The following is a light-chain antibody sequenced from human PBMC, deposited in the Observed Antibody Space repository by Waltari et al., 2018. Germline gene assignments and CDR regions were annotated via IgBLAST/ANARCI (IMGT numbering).Light chain of an antibody. CDR3: QQHGTLPAT. CDR2: RAS. Sequence: EIVLTQSPGTASLSPGERVTLSCRASQTVGSSSLAWYQKKPGQAPRLVIYRASRGATSIPDRCSSRWSGTDFSLTISRLEPEDFAVYYCQQHGTLPATFGQGTKVEIK. J-gene: IGKJ1*01. V-gene: IGKV3-20*01. CDR1: QTVGSSS.